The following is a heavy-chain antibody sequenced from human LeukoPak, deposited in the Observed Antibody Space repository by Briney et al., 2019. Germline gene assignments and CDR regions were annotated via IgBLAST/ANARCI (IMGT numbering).Heavy chain of an antibody. CDR3: ATSKNSGSYFFDY. D-gene: IGHD1-26*01. CDR2: FDPEDGET. V-gene: IGHV1-24*01. J-gene: IGHJ4*02. Sequence: ASVKVSCKASRYTFTGYYMHWVRQAPGKGLEWMVGFDPEDGETIYAQKFQGRVTMTEDTSTDTAYMELSSLRSEDTAVYYCATSKNSGSYFFDYWGQGTLVTVSS. CDR1: RYTFTGYY.